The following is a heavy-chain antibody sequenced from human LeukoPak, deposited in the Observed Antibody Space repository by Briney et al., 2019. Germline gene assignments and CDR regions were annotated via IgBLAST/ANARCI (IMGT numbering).Heavy chain of an antibody. CDR1: GASVSGKF. Sequence: PSETLSLTCTVSGASVSGKFWSWIRHSPGNGLEWIGLIYYSGSTKFSPSLKSRVAMSVDPSNNQFSLSLNSVTTTDTAVYFCVGGGDWLPEYWGRGTQVIVSS. V-gene: IGHV4-59*02. CDR2: IYYSGST. CDR3: VGGGDWLPEY. D-gene: IGHD3/OR15-3a*01. J-gene: IGHJ4*01.